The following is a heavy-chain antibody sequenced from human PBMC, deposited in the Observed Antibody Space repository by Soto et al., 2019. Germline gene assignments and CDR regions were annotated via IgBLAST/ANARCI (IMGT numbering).Heavy chain of an antibody. CDR1: EFTFSSYS. D-gene: IGHD3-3*01. V-gene: IGHV3-23*01. J-gene: IGHJ6*02. CDR3: AGGDVGVTVDV. Sequence: EVQLLESGGGLVQPGGSLRLSCAASEFTFSSYSMIWVRQAPGKGLEWVSGVNGGGDITYYAESVKGRFTISRDNSKNTLYVQLNGRKAEDTAVFYCAGGDVGVTVDVGGQGTTVTVSS. CDR2: VNGGGDIT.